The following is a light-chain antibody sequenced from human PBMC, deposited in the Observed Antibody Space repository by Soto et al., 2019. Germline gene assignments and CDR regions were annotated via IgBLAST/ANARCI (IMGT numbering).Light chain of an antibody. J-gene: IGKJ4*01. CDR1: QDISNH. V-gene: IGKV1-33*01. Sequence: DIQMPHSPCARPASVGDRLNITFQASQDISNHLNWYQQKPDKAPNLLIYDTSNLETGVPSRFSGSGSGTYFTLTISSLQPEDIATYYCQQYHRLSLTCGRGTKVDIK. CDR3: QQYHRLSLT. CDR2: DTS.